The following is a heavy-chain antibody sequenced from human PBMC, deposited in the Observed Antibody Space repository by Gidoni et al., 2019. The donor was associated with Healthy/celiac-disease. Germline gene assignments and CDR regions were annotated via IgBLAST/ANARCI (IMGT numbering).Heavy chain of an antibody. CDR2: ISSSSSYI. CDR1: GFPFIAYS. J-gene: IGHJ6*02. V-gene: IGHV3-21*01. D-gene: IGHD3-10*01. Sequence: EVQLVESGGGLVKPGGSLRLSCEASGFPFIAYSMNWVRQAPGKGLEWVSSISSSSSYIYYADSVKGRFTISRDNAKNSLYLQMNSLRAEDTAVYYCARDQRVRGVLLCYGMDVWGQGTTVTVSS. CDR3: ARDQRVRGVLLCYGMDV.